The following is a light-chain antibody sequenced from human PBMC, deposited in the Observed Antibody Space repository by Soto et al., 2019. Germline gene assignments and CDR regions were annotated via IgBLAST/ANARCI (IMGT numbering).Light chain of an antibody. CDR1: SSDVGGYNY. J-gene: IGLJ1*01. V-gene: IGLV2-14*01. CDR3: SSYTSSSTSYV. CDR2: DVG. Sequence: QSVLTQPASVSGSPGQSITISCIGTSSDVGGYNYVSWYQQHPGKAPKLMIYDVGNRPSGVSNRFSGSKSGNTASLTISGLQADDEADYYCSSYTSSSTSYVFGTGTKLTVL.